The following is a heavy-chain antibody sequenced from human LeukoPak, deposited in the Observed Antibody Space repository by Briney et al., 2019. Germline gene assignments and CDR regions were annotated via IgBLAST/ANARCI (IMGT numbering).Heavy chain of an antibody. V-gene: IGHV1-69*02. D-gene: IGHD6-6*01. J-gene: IGHJ5*02. CDR3: ARGTSSSSGDWFDP. CDR2: IIPILGIA. CDR1: GGTFTSYT. Sequence: SVKVSCKASGGTFTSYTISWVRQAPGQGLEWMGRIIPILGIANYAQKFQGRVTITADKSTSTAYMELSSLRSEDTAVYYCARGTSSSSGDWFDPWGQGTLVTASS.